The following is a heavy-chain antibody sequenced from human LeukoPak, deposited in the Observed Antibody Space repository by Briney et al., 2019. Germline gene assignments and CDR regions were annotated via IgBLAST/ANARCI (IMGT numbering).Heavy chain of an antibody. D-gene: IGHD6-6*01. CDR3: ARGLAARRGAFDI. V-gene: IGHV3-48*01. Sequence: GGSLRLSCAASGFPFSGFIMNWVRQAPGKGLEWVSYISIGSSPIYYADSMKGRFTISRDDAKNSLYLQMNSLRAEDTAVYYCARGLAARRGAFDIWGQGTMVTVSP. J-gene: IGHJ3*02. CDR2: ISIGSSPI. CDR1: GFPFSGFI.